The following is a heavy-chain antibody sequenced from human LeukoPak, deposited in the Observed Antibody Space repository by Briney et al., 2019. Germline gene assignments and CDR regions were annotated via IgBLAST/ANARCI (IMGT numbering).Heavy chain of an antibody. CDR3: ARGENYYYGMDV. CDR2: IYYSGST. J-gene: IGHJ6*04. CDR1: GGSISSGDYY. Sequence: SQTLSLTYTVSGGSISSGDYYWSWIRQPPGKGLEWIGYIYYSGSTYYNPSLKSRVTISVDTSKNQFSLKLSSVTAADTAVYYCARGENYYYGMDVWGKGTTVTVSS. V-gene: IGHV4-30-4*01.